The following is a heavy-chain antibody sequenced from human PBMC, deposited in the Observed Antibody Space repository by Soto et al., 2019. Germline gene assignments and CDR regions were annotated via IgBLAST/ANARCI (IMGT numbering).Heavy chain of an antibody. CDR2: ISYDGSNK. V-gene: IGHV3-30-3*01. CDR1: GFTFSSYA. D-gene: IGHD3-16*01. J-gene: IGHJ6*02. CDR3: ARSYVSSPHYYYGMDV. Sequence: VGSLRLSCAASGFTFSSYAMHWVRQAPGKGLEWVAVISYDGSNKYYADSVKGRFTISRDNSKNTLYLQMNSLRAEDTAVYYCARSYVSSPHYYYGMDVWGQGTTVTVSS.